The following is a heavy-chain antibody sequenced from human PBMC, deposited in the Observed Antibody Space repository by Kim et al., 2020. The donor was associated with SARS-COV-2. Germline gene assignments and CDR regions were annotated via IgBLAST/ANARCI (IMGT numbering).Heavy chain of an antibody. J-gene: IGHJ3*01. CDR1: GFTFDSYA. CDR3: AKCGSSYGNDAFDV. Sequence: GGSPRLSCAASGFTFDSYAMNWVRQAPGKGLEWVAFIKGGGGNTFYADSVKGRFTITRDNSKNTLYLQMNSLRAEDTAVYYCAKCGSSYGNDAFDVWGQGAMVTVSS. CDR2: IKGGGGNT. V-gene: IGHV3-23*01. D-gene: IGHD5-18*01.